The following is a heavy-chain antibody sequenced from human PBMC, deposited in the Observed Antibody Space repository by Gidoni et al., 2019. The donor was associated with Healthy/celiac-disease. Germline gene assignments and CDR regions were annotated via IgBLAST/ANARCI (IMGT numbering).Heavy chain of an antibody. V-gene: IGHV3-53*01. J-gene: IGHJ3*02. D-gene: IGHD3-10*01. CDR1: GFTVRSTY. CDR3: ARDPITMATLGAFDI. CDR2: IYSGGST. Sequence: EVQLVESGGGLIQPGGSLRLSCAASGFTVRSTYMSWVRQAPGKGLEWVSVIYSGGSTYYADSGKGRFTISRDNSKNTLYLQMNSLRAEDTAVYYCARDPITMATLGAFDIWGQGTMVTVSS.